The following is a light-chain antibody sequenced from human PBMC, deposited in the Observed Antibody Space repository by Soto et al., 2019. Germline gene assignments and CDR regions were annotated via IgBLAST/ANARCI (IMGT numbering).Light chain of an antibody. CDR3: CAYAGNSRYV. CDR2: EGT. CDR1: SSDVGTYNL. J-gene: IGLJ1*01. V-gene: IGLV2-23*01. Sequence: HSALTQPASVSGSPGQSITISCTGTSSDVGTYNLVSWYQQRPGKAPKLIISEGTRRPSGVFDRFSGSKSGNTASLSISGLQADDEADYYCCAYAGNSRYVFGTGTKVTVL.